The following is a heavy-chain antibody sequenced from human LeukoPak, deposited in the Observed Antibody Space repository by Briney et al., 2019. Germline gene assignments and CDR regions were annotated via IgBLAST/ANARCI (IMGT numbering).Heavy chain of an antibody. CDR3: AKDSFRGYDYGGFDY. CDR1: RFTFSSYA. D-gene: IGHD5-12*01. J-gene: IGHJ4*02. CDR2: ISGSGGST. V-gene: IGHV3-23*01. Sequence: GGSLRLSCAASRFTFSSYAMSWVRQAPGKGLEWVSAISGSGGSTYYADSVKGRFTISRDNSKNTLYLQMNSLRAEDTAVYYCAKDSFRGYDYGGFDYWGQGTLVTVSS.